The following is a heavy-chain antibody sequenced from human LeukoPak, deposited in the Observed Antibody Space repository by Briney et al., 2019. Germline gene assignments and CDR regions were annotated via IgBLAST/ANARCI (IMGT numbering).Heavy chain of an antibody. D-gene: IGHD3-22*01. V-gene: IGHV3-23*01. J-gene: IGHJ4*02. CDR3: AKASYYYDSSGYYPGFVDY. Sequence: GGSLILSCAASGFTFSSYAMSWVRQAPGKGLEWVSAISGSGGSTYYADSVKGRFTISRDNSKNTLYLQMNSLRAEDTAVYYCAKASYYYDSSGYYPGFVDYWGQGTLVTVSS. CDR2: ISGSGGST. CDR1: GFTFSSYA.